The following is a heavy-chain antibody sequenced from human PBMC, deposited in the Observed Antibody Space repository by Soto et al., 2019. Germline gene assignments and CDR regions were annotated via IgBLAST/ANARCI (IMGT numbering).Heavy chain of an antibody. D-gene: IGHD3-22*01. CDR3: ARAITMIVVVTGGFDH. CDR2: IIPIFGTA. V-gene: IGHV1-69*13. Sequence: SVKVSCKASGGTFSSYAISWVRQAPGQGLEWMGGIIPIFGTANYAQKFQGRVTITADESTSTAYMELSSLRSEDTAVHYCARAITMIVVVTGGFDHWGQGTLVTVSS. J-gene: IGHJ5*02. CDR1: GGTFSSYA.